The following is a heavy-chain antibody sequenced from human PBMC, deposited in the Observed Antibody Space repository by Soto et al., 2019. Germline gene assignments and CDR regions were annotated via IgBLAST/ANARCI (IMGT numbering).Heavy chain of an antibody. J-gene: IGHJ6*02. CDR3: ARPTVTKDYYYYYGMDV. Sequence: PGGSLRLSCAASGFTFSSYAMSWVRQAPGKGLEWVSAISGSGGSTYYADSVKGRFTIPRDNSKNTLYLQMNSLRAEDTAVYYCARPTVTKDYYYYYGMDVWGQGTTVTVSS. CDR2: ISGSGGST. CDR1: GFTFSSYA. D-gene: IGHD4-17*01. V-gene: IGHV3-23*01.